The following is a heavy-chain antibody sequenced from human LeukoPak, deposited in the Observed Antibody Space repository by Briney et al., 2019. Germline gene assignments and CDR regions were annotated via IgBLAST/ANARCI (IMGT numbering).Heavy chain of an antibody. V-gene: IGHV4-59*01. Sequence: PSETLSLTCTVSGGSISSYYWSWIRQPPGKGLEWIGYINYSGSTNYNPALKSRVTISVDTSKNQFSLKLSSVTAADTAVYYCARDRPSGYSSSWYDYYYYGMDVWGQGTTVTVSS. CDR2: INYSGST. CDR3: ARDRPSGYSSSWYDYYYYGMDV. J-gene: IGHJ6*02. D-gene: IGHD6-13*01. CDR1: GGSISSYY.